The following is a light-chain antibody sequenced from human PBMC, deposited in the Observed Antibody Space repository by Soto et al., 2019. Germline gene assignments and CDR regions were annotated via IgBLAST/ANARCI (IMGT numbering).Light chain of an antibody. CDR2: GAS. Sequence: EIVLTQSPGTLSLSPGERATLSCRASQSVSSAYLAWHQQKPGQAPRLLIHGASTRATGIPDRFSGSGSGTDYTLVIGRLEPEDFAVYYCQQYGSSPRTFGQGTKVDIK. CDR3: QQYGSSPRT. J-gene: IGKJ1*01. CDR1: QSVSSAY. V-gene: IGKV3-20*01.